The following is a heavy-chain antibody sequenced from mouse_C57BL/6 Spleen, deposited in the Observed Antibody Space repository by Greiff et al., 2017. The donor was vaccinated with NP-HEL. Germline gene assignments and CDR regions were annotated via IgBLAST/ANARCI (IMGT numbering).Heavy chain of an antibody. CDR2: IHPNSGST. CDR3: ARNWDRYAMDY. CDR1: GYTFTSYW. V-gene: IGHV1-64*01. J-gene: IGHJ4*01. D-gene: IGHD4-1*01. Sequence: VQLQQPGAELVKPGASVKLSCKASGYTFTSYWMHWVKQRPGQGLEWIGMIHPNSGSTNYNEKFKSKATLTVDKSSSTAYMQLSSLTSEDSAVYYCARNWDRYAMDYWGQGTSVTVSS.